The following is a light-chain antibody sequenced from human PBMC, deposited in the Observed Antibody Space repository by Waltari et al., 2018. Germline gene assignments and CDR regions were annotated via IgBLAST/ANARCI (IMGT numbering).Light chain of an antibody. CDR3: QTWGTYTQRM. J-gene: IGLJ3*02. CDR2: VNSDGIY. Sequence: QVVLTQSPSASASLGASVKLTCTLSSPHRPYTIAWYHQQPEKGPRFLMKVNSDGIYTKGDGIPDRFSGSSLGAERYLTISSLQSEDEADYYCQTWGTYTQRMFGGGTKLTVL. CDR1: SPHRPYT. V-gene: IGLV4-69*01.